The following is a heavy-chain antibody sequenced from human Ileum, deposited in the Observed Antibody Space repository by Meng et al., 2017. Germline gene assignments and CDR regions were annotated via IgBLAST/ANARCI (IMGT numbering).Heavy chain of an antibody. CDR3: ARDHWGSLDY. J-gene: IGHJ4*02. V-gene: IGHV4-61*08. D-gene: IGHD7-27*01. CDR2: AST. CDR1: GGSVSSSGYQ. Sequence: QVQLQESGPGLVRPSETLSLIGAVSGGSVSSSGYQWGWIRQPPGKGLEWIGYASTNYNPSLKSRVTISVDTSKNQFSLKLTSVTAADTAVYYCARDHWGSLDYWGQGVLVTVSS.